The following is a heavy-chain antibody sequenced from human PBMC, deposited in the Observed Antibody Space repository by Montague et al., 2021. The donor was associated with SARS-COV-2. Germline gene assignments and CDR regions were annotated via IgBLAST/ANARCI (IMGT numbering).Heavy chain of an antibody. D-gene: IGHD3-10*01. CDR3: ARGGWGAPGTGRLFDY. J-gene: IGHJ4*02. CDR1: GDSVASNSAA. Sequence: CAISGDSVASNSAAWKWIRQSPAIGLEWLRRTYYMSKWYNDYAVSVKSRITINPDTSKNQFSLQLNSVTPEDTAVYYCARGGWGAPGTGRLFDYWGQGTLVTVAS. CDR2: TYYMSKWYN. V-gene: IGHV6-1*01.